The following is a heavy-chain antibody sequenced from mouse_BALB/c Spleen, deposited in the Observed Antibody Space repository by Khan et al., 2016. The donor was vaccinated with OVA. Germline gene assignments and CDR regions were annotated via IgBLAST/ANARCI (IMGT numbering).Heavy chain of an antibody. Sequence: QIQLVQSGPELKKPGETVKISCKASGYTFTNYGMNWVKQAPGKGLKWMGWINTYTGEPTYADDFKGRVAFSLETSASTAYLQINNLKNEDTATYFCASGGYWYFCVWGAGTTVTVSS. J-gene: IGHJ1*01. CDR2: INTYTGEP. V-gene: IGHV9-3-1*01. CDR3: ASGGYWYFCV. CDR1: GYTFTNYG. D-gene: IGHD1-1*02.